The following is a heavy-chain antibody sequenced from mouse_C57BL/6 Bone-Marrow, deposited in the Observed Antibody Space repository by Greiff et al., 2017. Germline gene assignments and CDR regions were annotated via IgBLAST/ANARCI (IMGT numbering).Heavy chain of an antibody. D-gene: IGHD2-5*01. CDR2: IYPGSGST. CDR1: GYTFTSYW. V-gene: IGHV1-55*01. CDR3: ARPYYSNYWYVDV. Sequence: QVQLQQSGAELVKPGASVKMSCKASGYTFTSYWITWVKRRPGQGLEWIGDIYPGSGSTNYNEKFKSKATLTVDTSSSTAYMQLSSLTSEDSAVYYCARPYYSNYWYVDVWGTGTTVTVSS. J-gene: IGHJ1*03.